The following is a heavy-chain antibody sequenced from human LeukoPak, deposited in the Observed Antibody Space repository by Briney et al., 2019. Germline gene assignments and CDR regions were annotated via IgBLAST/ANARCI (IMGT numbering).Heavy chain of an antibody. CDR2: ISSSGRTT. V-gene: IGHV3-23*01. Sequence: GGSLRLSCAASGFTFSSYAMSWVRQAPGKGLEWVSGISSSGRTTFYADSVQGRFTMSRDNSKNTLFLQMNNLRAEDTAVYYCAKDVQWSEYYFDYWGLGTLVTVSS. J-gene: IGHJ4*02. D-gene: IGHD2-15*01. CDR1: GFTFSSYA. CDR3: AKDVQWSEYYFDY.